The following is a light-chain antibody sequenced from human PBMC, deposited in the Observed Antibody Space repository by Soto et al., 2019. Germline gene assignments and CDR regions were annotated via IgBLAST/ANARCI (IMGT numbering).Light chain of an antibody. CDR3: SSHTGNNIYWV. CDR2: EVN. V-gene: IGLV2-8*01. CDR1: SSDVGGYDH. J-gene: IGLJ3*02. Sequence: QSALTQPPSASGSPGQSVTISCTGSSSDVGGYDHVSWYQQHPGKAPKLMIYEVNKRPSGVPDRFSGSKSGNTASLTVSGLQAEDEADYHCSSHTGNNIYWVFGGGTKLTVL.